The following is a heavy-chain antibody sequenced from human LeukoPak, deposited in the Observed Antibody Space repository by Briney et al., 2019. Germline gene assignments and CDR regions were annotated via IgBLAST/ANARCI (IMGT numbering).Heavy chain of an antibody. CDR1: GGTFSSYA. J-gene: IGHJ5*02. CDR3: ARVRAAAPRGHNWFDP. V-gene: IGHV1-69*05. D-gene: IGHD6-13*01. CDR2: IIPIFGTA. Sequence: ASVKVSCKASGGTFSSYAISWVRQAPGQGLEWMGRIIPIFGTANYAQRFQGRVTITTDESTSTAYMELSSLRSEDTAVYYCARVRAAAPRGHNWFDPWGQGTLVTVSS.